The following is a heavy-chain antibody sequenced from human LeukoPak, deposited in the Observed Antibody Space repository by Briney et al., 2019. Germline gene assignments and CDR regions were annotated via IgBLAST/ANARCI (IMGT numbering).Heavy chain of an antibody. V-gene: IGHV4-59*08. D-gene: IGHD1-7*01. J-gene: IGHJ3*02. CDR2: IYYSGST. CDR3: AREITGTTWAFDI. Sequence: SQALSLTCTVSGGSIRSYYWSWIRQPPGKGLQWIGYIYYSGSTKYNPSLKSRVTISVDTSKNQFSLRLSSVTAADTAVYYCAREITGTTWAFDIWGQGTLVTVSS. CDR1: GGSIRSYY.